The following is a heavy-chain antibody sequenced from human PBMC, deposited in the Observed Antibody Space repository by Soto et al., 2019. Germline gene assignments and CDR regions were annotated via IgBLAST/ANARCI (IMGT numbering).Heavy chain of an antibody. D-gene: IGHD3-3*01. V-gene: IGHV4-30-4*01. CDR3: ARDGGFWSGYPDYYYGMDV. J-gene: IGHJ6*02. CDR1: GGSISSGDYY. Sequence: PSETLSLTCTVSGGSISSGDYYWSWIRQPPGKGLEWIGYIYYSGSTYYNPSLKSRVTISVDTSKNQFSLKLSSVTAADTAVYYCARDGGFWSGYPDYYYGMDVWGQGTTVTVSS. CDR2: IYYSGST.